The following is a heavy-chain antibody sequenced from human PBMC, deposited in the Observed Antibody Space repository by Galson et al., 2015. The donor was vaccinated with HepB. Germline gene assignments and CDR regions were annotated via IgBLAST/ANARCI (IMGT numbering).Heavy chain of an antibody. V-gene: IGHV3-23*01. Sequence: SLRLSCAASGFTFNNYAMSWVRQAPGKGLEWVSGISGSGGSTYYAKSVKGRFTISRDNSKNTLYLQMNSLRAEDTAVYHCAKPYLYGSGSPVGYWGQGTLVTVSS. CDR3: AKPYLYGSGSPVGY. CDR2: ISGSGGST. D-gene: IGHD3-10*01. J-gene: IGHJ4*02. CDR1: GFTFNNYA.